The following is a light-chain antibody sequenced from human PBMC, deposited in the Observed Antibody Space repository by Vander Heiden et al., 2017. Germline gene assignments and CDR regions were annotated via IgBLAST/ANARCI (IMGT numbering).Light chain of an antibody. J-gene: IGKJ2*01. CDR3: QKYYSTQYT. CDR2: WAS. Sequence: DIVMTQSPDSLAVSLGQRATINCKSSQSVLYSSNNKNYLAWYPQKPGQPPKLLIYWASTRESGVPDRFSGSGSGTDFTLTISSLQAEDVAVYYCQKYYSTQYTFGQGTKLEIK. V-gene: IGKV4-1*01. CDR1: QSVLYSSNNKNY.